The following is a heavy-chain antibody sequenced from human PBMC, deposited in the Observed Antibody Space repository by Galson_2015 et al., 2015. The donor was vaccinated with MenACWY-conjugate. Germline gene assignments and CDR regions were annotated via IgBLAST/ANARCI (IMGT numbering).Heavy chain of an antibody. CDR3: ARDGPETGDPSDY. Sequence: SLRLSCAASGFTFSSHWMYWVRQAPGKGLVWVSRINTDGSSTNYADSVKGRFTISRDNAENTLYLQMNSLRAEDTAIYYCARDGPETGDPSDYWGQGTLVTVSS. CDR1: GFTFSSHW. J-gene: IGHJ4*02. V-gene: IGHV3-74*01. CDR2: INTDGSST. D-gene: IGHD7-27*01.